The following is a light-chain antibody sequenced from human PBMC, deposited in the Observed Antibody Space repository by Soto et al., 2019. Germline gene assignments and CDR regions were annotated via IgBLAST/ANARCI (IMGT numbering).Light chain of an antibody. J-gene: IGLJ3*02. CDR2: NNN. CDR3: AVWDDSLDGWV. CDR1: SSNIGSHV. V-gene: IGLV1-44*01. Sequence: QSVLTQPPSASGTPGQRVTISCSGSSSNIGSHVVYWYQQLAGTAPKLLMYNNNQRPSGVPDRFSGSKSGTSVSLAISGLQSEDEADYYCAVWDDSLDGWVFGGGTKLTVL.